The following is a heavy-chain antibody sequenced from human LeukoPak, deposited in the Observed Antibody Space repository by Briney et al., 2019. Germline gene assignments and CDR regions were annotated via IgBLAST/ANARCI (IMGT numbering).Heavy chain of an antibody. D-gene: IGHD1-14*01. V-gene: IGHV3-30*18. CDR1: GFTFSTYG. Sequence: GGSLRLSCAASGFTFSTYGMHWVRQAPGKGLEWVAVVSYDESSIYYADSVKGRFTISRDNSKDTVFLHMNSLRSGDTAVYYCTKAQLPRHEPGNFYFDYWGQGILVTVSS. CDR2: VSYDESSI. J-gene: IGHJ4*02. CDR3: TKAQLPRHEPGNFYFDY.